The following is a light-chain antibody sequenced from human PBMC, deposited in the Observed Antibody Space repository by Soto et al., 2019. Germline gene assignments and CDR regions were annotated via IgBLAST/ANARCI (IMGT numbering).Light chain of an antibody. J-gene: IGLJ2*01. V-gene: IGLV2-14*01. CDR2: EVS. CDR1: SSDVGGYNY. CDR3: SSYTSSSTLMV. Sequence: QSVLTQPPSVSGSPGQSITISCTGTSSDVGGYNYVSWYQQHPGKAPKLMIYEVSNRPSGFSNRFSGSKSGNTASLTISGLQAEDEADYYCSSYTSSSTLMVFGGGTKLTVL.